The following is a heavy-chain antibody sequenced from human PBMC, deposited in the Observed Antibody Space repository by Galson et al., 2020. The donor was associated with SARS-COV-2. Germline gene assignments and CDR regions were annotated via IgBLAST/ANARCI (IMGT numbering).Heavy chain of an antibody. CDR3: GRLVVRGVTCDY. D-gene: IGHD3-10*01. Sequence: SGPTLVKHTHSHTLTCTFSGFSLSTSGKCVSWIRQPPGNALDRLARINWDDDKYYSTSLQTRHTISKDTSKNQVVITMTNMDPVDTATYYGGRLVVRGVTCDYWGQGTLVTVSS. CDR2: INWDDDK. V-gene: IGHV2-70*11. J-gene: IGHJ4*02. CDR1: GFSLSTSGKC.